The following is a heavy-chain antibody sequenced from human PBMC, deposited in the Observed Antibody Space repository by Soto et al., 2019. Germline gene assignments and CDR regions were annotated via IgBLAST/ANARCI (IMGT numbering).Heavy chain of an antibody. J-gene: IGHJ4*02. Sequence: PGGSLRLSCAASGFTFSNAWMSWVRQAPGKGLEWVGRIKSKTDGGTTDYAAPVKGRFTISRDDSKNTLYLQMNSLKTEATAVYYCTTGHNVLTGDDYWGQGTLVTVSS. CDR1: GFTFSNAW. V-gene: IGHV3-15*01. D-gene: IGHD1-20*01. CDR2: IKSKTDGGTT. CDR3: TTGHNVLTGDDY.